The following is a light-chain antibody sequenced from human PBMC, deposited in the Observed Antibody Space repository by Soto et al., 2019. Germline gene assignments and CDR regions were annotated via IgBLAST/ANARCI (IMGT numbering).Light chain of an antibody. CDR3: QQYGSSPRT. CDR1: QSVSSSY. J-gene: IGKJ1*01. V-gene: IGKV3-20*01. Sequence: ENVLTQSPGTVSLSPGERATLSCRASQSVSSSYLAWYQQKPGQAPRLLIYDASSRATGIPDRFSGSGSGTDFTLTISRLEPEDFAVYFCQQYGSSPRTFGQGTKVEIK. CDR2: DAS.